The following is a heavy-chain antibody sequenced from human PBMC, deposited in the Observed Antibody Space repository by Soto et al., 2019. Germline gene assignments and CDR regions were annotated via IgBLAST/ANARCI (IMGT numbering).Heavy chain of an antibody. J-gene: IGHJ6*02. V-gene: IGHV3-23*01. Sequence: EVQLLESGGGLVQPGGSLSLSCAASGFTFSSYAMSWVRQAPGKGLEWVSAISGSADITYHADSVKGRFTISRDNSKNTLYLQMNSLRPEERAVCYCAKETPRGIPFYYGRGGTDVWGQGTTVPVSS. CDR1: GFTFSSYA. D-gene: IGHD3-10*02. CDR2: ISGSADIT. CDR3: AKETPRGIPFYYGRGGTDV.